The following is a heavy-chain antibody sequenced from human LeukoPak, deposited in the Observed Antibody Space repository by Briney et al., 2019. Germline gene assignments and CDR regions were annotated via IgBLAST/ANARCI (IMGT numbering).Heavy chain of an antibody. J-gene: IGHJ4*02. V-gene: IGHV3-30-3*01. CDR2: ISYGGNNQ. CDR3: ARAPDSSGYYYYLDY. Sequence: GRSLRLSCGASGFTFSRYAMNWVRQAPGQGLEWVAIISYGGNNQYYAESVKGRFTISRDNIKDTVYLQMNSLRPEDTAVYHCARAPDSSGYYYYLDYWGQGALVTVSS. CDR1: GFTFSRYA. D-gene: IGHD3-22*01.